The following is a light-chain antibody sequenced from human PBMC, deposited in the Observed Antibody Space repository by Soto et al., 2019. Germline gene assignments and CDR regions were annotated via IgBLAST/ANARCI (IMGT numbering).Light chain of an antibody. V-gene: IGKV3-20*01. J-gene: IGKJ4*01. Sequence: EIGLTQSPHTLSSSPGERATLSCRASQSVSSSYSAWYQQKPGQAPSLLIYGASSRATGIPDRFSGSGSGADFTLTISRLEPEDFAAYYCQQYGSSPQTFGGGTKVEIK. CDR2: GAS. CDR1: QSVSSSY. CDR3: QQYGSSPQT.